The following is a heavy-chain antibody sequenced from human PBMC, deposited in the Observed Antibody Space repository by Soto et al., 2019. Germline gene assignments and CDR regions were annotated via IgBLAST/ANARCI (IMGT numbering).Heavy chain of an antibody. J-gene: IGHJ6*03. CDR2: MNPNSGNT. D-gene: IGHD2-2*03. V-gene: IGHV1-8*01. CDR3: ARVSGYCSSTSCYDYYYYYYMDV. Sequence: QVQLVQSGAEVKKPGASVKVSCKASGYTFTSYDINWVRQATGQGLEWMGWMNPNSGNTGYAQKFQGRVTMTRNTSISTAYMELSSLISEDTAVYYCARVSGYCSSTSCYDYYYYYYMDVWGKGTTVTVSS. CDR1: GYTFTSYD.